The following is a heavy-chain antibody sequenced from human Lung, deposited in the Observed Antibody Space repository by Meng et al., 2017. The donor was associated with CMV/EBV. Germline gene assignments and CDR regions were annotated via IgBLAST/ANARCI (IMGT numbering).Heavy chain of an antibody. J-gene: IGHJ4*02. D-gene: IGHD6-13*01. CDR3: ARGDSSTTWLVFDY. CDR1: GFTFNNYA. CDR2: VLGTGPT. Sequence: GEXXKISCSASGFTFNNYAMTWVRQAPGKGLEWVSTVLGTGPTYYADYVKGRFTISRDDSRNTLFLQLNSLRDEDTAVFYCARGDSSTTWLVFDYWGLGTXVTVSS. V-gene: IGHV3-23*01.